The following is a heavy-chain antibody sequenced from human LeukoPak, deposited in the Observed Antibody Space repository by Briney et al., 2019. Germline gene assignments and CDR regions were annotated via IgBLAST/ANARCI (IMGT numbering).Heavy chain of an antibody. Sequence: AGGSLRLSCAASGFTFSSYSMNWVRQAPGKGLEWVSYISSSSSTIYYADSVKGRFTISRDNAKNSLYPQMNSLRAEDTAVYYCARDLSLHYYDSSGYYGGDAFDIWGQGTMVTVSS. CDR3: ARDLSLHYYDSSGYYGGDAFDI. CDR1: GFTFSSYS. CDR2: ISSSSSTI. J-gene: IGHJ3*02. V-gene: IGHV3-48*01. D-gene: IGHD3-22*01.